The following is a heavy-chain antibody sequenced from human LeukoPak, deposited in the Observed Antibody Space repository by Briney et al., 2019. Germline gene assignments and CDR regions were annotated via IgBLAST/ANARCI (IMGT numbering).Heavy chain of an antibody. V-gene: IGHV1-2*02. CDR2: INANNGGT. CDR1: GYTFSGYY. D-gene: IGHD3-10*01. J-gene: IGHJ3*02. Sequence: APVKVSCKASGYTFSGYYMHWVRQAPGQGLEWMGWINANNGGTNYAQKFQGRVTWTRDTSISTAYMELGRLRSDDTAVYYCARDYGRGFDIWGQGTMVTVSS. CDR3: ARDYGRGFDI.